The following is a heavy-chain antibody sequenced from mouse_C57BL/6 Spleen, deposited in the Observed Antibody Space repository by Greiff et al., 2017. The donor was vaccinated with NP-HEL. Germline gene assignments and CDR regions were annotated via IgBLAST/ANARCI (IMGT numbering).Heavy chain of an antibody. V-gene: IGHV1-15*01. CDR1: GYTFTDYE. D-gene: IGHD1-1*02. J-gene: IGHJ4*01. Sequence: VQLQQSGAELVRPGASVTLSCKASGYTFTDYEMHWVKQTPVHGLEWIGAIDPETGGTAYNQKFKGKAILTADKSSSTAYMELRSLTSEDSAVYYCTRWYRYYAMDYWGQGTSVTVSS. CDR3: TRWYRYYAMDY. CDR2: IDPETGGT.